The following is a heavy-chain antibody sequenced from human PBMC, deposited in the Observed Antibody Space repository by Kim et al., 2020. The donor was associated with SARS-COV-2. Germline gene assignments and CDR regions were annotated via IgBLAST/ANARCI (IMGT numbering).Heavy chain of an antibody. D-gene: IGHD3-10*01. CDR2: INPNSGGT. V-gene: IGHV1-2*06. CDR3: ARFYRIWFGELRDYYYGMDV. Sequence: ASVKVSCKASGYTFTGYYMHWVRQAPGQGLEWMGRINPNSGGTNYAQKFQGRVTMTRDTSISTAYMELSRLRSDDTAVYYCARFYRIWFGELRDYYYGMDVWGQGTTVTISS. CDR1: GYTFTGYY. J-gene: IGHJ6*02.